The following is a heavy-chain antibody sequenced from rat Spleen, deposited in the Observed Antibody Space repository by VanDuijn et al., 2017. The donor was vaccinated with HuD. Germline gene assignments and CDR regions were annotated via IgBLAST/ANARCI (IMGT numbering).Heavy chain of an antibody. V-gene: IGHV5-22*01. CDR1: GFTFSDFY. Sequence: EVQLVESGGGLVQPGRSLKLSCAASGFTFSDFYMAWVRQAPKKGLEWVASITKDGGSLFYRDSVKGRFTVSRDNEQNTLYLQMNSLRSEDTATYYCSRGGATRFDYWGQGVMVTVSS. CDR2: ITKDGGSL. CDR3: SRGGATRFDY. D-gene: IGHD1-11*01. J-gene: IGHJ2*01.